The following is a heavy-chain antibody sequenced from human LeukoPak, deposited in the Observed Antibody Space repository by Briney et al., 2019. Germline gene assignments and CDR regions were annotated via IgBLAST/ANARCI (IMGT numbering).Heavy chain of an antibody. CDR3: AGDMVRGVILRRVLEY. D-gene: IGHD3-10*01. V-gene: IGHV1-2*02. Sequence: ASVTVSFKASGYTVTVYHMHWVRQAPGQGLEWMGWINPNSGGTNYAQKFQGRVTMTRDTSINTAYMELSRLRSDDTAVYYCAGDMVRGVILRRVLEYWGQGTLVTVSS. J-gene: IGHJ4*02. CDR2: INPNSGGT. CDR1: GYTVTVYH.